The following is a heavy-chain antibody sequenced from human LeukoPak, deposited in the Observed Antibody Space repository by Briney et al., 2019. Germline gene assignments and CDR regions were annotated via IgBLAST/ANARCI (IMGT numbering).Heavy chain of an antibody. D-gene: IGHD5-12*01. V-gene: IGHV4-39*07. Sequence: SETLSLTCTVSGGSISSSSYYWGWIRQPPGKGLEWIGSIYYSGSTYYNPSLKSRVTISVDTSKNQFSLKLSSVTAADTAVYYCARDSPLVDIVATILYCWGQGTLVTVSS. J-gene: IGHJ4*02. CDR2: IYYSGST. CDR1: GGSISSSSYY. CDR3: ARDSPLVDIVATILYC.